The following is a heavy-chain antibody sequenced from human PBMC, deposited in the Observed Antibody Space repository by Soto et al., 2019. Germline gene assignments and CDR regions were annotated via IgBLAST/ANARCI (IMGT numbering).Heavy chain of an antibody. CDR2: IHYSGST. Sequence: SETLSLTCTVSGGSISSGDYYWSWIRQPPGKGLEWIGYIHYSGSTYYNTSLKSRVTISVDTSKNQFSLKLSSVTAADTAVYYCARAVGLVPAAMCDYWGQGTLVTVSS. V-gene: IGHV4-30-4*01. CDR3: ARAVGLVPAAMCDY. D-gene: IGHD2-2*01. J-gene: IGHJ4*02. CDR1: GGSISSGDYY.